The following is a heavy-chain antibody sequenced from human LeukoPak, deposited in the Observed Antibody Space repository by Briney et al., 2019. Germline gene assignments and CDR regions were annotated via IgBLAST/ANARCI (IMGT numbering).Heavy chain of an antibody. Sequence: GRSLRLSCAASAFTSSDYYMSWIRQAPGKGLEWVSYISSSGSTIYYADSVKGRFTIPRDNAKNSLYLQMNSLRAEDTAVYYCARLTHDYYDSSGKYYYFDYWGQGTLVTVPS. J-gene: IGHJ4*02. D-gene: IGHD3-22*01. CDR3: ARLTHDYYDSSGKYYYFDY. CDR2: ISSSGSTI. CDR1: AFTSSDYY. V-gene: IGHV3-11*01.